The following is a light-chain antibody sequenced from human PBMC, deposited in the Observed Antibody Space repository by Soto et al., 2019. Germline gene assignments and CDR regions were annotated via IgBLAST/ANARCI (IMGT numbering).Light chain of an antibody. CDR1: QSVSQSVSSK. Sequence: EVVMTQSPATLSVSPGERVTLSCRASQSVSQSVSSKLAWYQQKPGRAPRLLIHGASTRATGIPARFSGSGSGTEFTLPISSLQSDDLAVYFCQQYHNWAPTVGQGTKVDIK. CDR2: GAS. J-gene: IGKJ1*01. V-gene: IGKV3-15*01. CDR3: QQYHNWAPT.